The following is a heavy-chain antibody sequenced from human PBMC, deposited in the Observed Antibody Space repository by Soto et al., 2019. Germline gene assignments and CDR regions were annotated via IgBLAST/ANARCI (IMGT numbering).Heavy chain of an antibody. CDR1: GGSISSSNW. J-gene: IGHJ6*02. CDR3: ARCRSYCSSTSCAKYYYYDMDV. CDR2: IYHSGST. D-gene: IGHD2-2*01. Sequence: PSETLSLTCGVSGGSISSSNWWSWVRQPPGKGLEWIGEIYHSGSTNYNPSLESRLTISVDKSKNQFSLKLSSVTAADTAVYYCARCRSYCSSTSCAKYYYYDMDVWCQGTTVTVSS. V-gene: IGHV4-4*02.